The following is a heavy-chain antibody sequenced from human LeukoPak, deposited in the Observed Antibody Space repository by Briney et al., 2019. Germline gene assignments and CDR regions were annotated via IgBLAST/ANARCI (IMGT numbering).Heavy chain of an antibody. V-gene: IGHV1-18*01. Sequence: GASVKVSCKASGYSFTSYGISWVRQAPGQGPEWMGWISPYNGNTNLAQKFQGRVTMTTDTSTSTAYMELRSLRSDDTAVYYCARLYCSSTACYNFWFDHWGQGTLVTVSS. D-gene: IGHD2-2*02. J-gene: IGHJ5*02. CDR3: ARLYCSSTACYNFWFDH. CDR2: ISPYNGNT. CDR1: GYSFTSYG.